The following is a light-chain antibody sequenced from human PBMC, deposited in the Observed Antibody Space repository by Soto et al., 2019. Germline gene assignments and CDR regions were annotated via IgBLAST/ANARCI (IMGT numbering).Light chain of an antibody. CDR3: QQYNKWFCT. Sequence: TQCPATLSQSPGDRATLSCRASQSVSTFLAWYQQKPGQAPRLLIYAASSRATGIPDRFSGSGSGTDFTLTISSLQSEDFAVYYCQQYNKWFCTFGQGTKVDIK. J-gene: IGKJ1*01. CDR2: AAS. V-gene: IGKV3D-15*01. CDR1: QSVSTF.